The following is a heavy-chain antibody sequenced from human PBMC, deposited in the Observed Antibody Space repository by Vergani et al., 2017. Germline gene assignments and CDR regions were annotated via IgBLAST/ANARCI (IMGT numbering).Heavy chain of an antibody. J-gene: IGHJ5*02. Sequence: QVQLQQWGAGLLKPSETLSLTCAVYGGSFSGYYWSWIRQPPGKGLEWIGEINHSGSTNYHPSLKSRVTISVDTSKNQFSLKLSSVTAADTTVYCCARGRGRVVVTLKGWFDPWGQGTLVTVSS. CDR1: GGSFSGYY. D-gene: IGHD2-21*02. V-gene: IGHV4-34*01. CDR2: INHSGST. CDR3: ARGRGRVVVTLKGWFDP.